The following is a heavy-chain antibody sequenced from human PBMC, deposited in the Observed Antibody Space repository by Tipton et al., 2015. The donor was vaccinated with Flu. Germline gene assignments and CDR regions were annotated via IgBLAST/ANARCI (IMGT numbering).Heavy chain of an antibody. V-gene: IGHV4-59*01. CDR2: IYYSGST. CDR1: GGSISSYY. Sequence: LRLSCTVSGGSISSYYWSWIRQPPGKGLEWIGYIYYSGSTNYNPSLKSRVTISVDTSKNPFSLRLSSVTAADTAVYYCARGSLRRRVFDYWGQGTLVTVSS. J-gene: IGHJ4*02. CDR3: ARGSLRRRVFDY. D-gene: IGHD4-17*01.